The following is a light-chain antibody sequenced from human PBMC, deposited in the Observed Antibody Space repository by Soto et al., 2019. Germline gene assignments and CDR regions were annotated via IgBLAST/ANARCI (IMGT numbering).Light chain of an antibody. CDR3: CSFAGNPYV. J-gene: IGLJ1*01. Sequence: SVLTQPRSVSGSPGQSVTISCTGTSNDVGRYIHVSWYQQHPGKAPKLMIYDVSKRPSGVPDRFSGSKSGNTASLTISGLQAEDEADYYCCSFAGNPYVFGTGTKVTVL. CDR2: DVS. V-gene: IGLV2-11*01. CDR1: SNDVGRYIH.